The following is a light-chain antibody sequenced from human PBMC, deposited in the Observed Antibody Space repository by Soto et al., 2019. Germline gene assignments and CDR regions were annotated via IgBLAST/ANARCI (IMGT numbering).Light chain of an antibody. V-gene: IGLV2-11*01. Sequence: QSALTQPRSVSGSPGQSVTISCTGTSSDVGTYNSVSWYQQHPGKAPKLMIYDVNKRPSGVPDRFSGSMSGNTASLTISGLQADDEADYHCSSYAGNYTVDFGGGTKVTVL. J-gene: IGLJ2*01. CDR3: SSYAGNYTVD. CDR2: DVN. CDR1: SSDVGTYNS.